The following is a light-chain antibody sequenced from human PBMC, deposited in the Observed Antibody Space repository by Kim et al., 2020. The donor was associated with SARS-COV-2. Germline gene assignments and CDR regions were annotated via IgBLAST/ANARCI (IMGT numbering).Light chain of an antibody. CDR2: QDS. Sequence: SYELTQPPSVSVSPGQTASITCSGDKLGDKYACWYQQKPGQSPVLVIYQDSKRPSGIPERFSGSNSGNTATLTISGTQAMDEADYYCRAWDSSFVVFGGVTQLNVL. J-gene: IGLJ2*01. V-gene: IGLV3-1*01. CDR1: KLGDKY. CDR3: RAWDSSFVV.